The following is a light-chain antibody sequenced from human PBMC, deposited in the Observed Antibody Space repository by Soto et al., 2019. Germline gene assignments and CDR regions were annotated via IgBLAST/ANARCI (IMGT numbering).Light chain of an antibody. Sequence: QSVLTQPPSASGTPGQRVTISCSGSSSNIGSNYVYWYQQLPGTAPKLLIYSNTQRPSGVPDRFSGSKSGTSASLAISGPRSEDEADYYCAAWDDSLSGYVFGTGTKVTVL. CDR2: SNT. J-gene: IGLJ1*01. CDR1: SSNIGSNY. V-gene: IGLV1-47*02. CDR3: AAWDDSLSGYV.